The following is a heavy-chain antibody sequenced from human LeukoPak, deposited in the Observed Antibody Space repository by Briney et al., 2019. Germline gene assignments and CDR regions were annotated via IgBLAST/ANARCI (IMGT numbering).Heavy chain of an antibody. J-gene: IGHJ3*02. CDR1: GFTFSSYT. D-gene: IGHD3-10*01. CDR3: ARPYSGFFAAFDI. CDR2: ISYDASDK. Sequence: GGSLRLSCAASGFTFSSYTMHWVRQAPGKGLEWVAVISYDASDKYCADSVKGRFTISRDNSKHTLYLQVISLRADDTALYYCARPYSGFFAAFDIWGQGTMVTVSS. V-gene: IGHV3-30-3*01.